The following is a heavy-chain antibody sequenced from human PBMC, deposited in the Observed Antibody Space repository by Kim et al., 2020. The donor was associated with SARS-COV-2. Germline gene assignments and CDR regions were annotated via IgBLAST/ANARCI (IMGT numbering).Heavy chain of an antibody. V-gene: IGHV3-7*01. D-gene: IGHD2-15*01. Sequence: EKDDVASVKGRFTISRDNAKNSLYLQMNSLRAEDTAVYYCARVYGGYVGYWGQGTLVTVSS. CDR3: ARVYGGYVGY. CDR2: EK. J-gene: IGHJ4*02.